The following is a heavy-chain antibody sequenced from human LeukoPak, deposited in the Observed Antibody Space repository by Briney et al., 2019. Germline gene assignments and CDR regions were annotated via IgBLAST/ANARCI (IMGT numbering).Heavy chain of an antibody. D-gene: IGHD3-3*01. V-gene: IGHV1-2*02. CDR3: ARAFTTFGVVIKIRAFDI. CDR2: INPNSGGT. CDR1: GYTFTGYY. Sequence: EASVKVSCKASGYTFTGYYMHWVRQAPGQGLEWMGWINPNSGGTNYAQKFQGRVTMTRDTSISTAYMELSRLRSDDTAVYYCARAFTTFGVVIKIRAFDIWGQGTMVTVSS. J-gene: IGHJ3*02.